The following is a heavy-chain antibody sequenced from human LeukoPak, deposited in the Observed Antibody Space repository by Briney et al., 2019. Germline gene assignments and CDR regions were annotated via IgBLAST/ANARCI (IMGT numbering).Heavy chain of an antibody. CDR2: ISGSGGST. J-gene: IGHJ4*02. V-gene: IGHV3-23*01. D-gene: IGHD6-13*01. Sequence: GGSLRLSCAASGFTFGSYAMSWVRQAPGKGLEWVSAISGSGGSTYYADSVKGRFTISRDNSKNTLYLQMNSLRAEDTAVYYCAKFIAAAGPGGVDYWGQGTLVTVSS. CDR1: GFTFGSYA. CDR3: AKFIAAAGPGGVDY.